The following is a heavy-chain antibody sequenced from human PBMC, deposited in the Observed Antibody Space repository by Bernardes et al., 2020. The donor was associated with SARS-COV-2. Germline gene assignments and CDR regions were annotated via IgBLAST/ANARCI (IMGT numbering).Heavy chain of an antibody. CDR3: ARDMKYYDVLTGYLKANYYYYYGMGV. CDR2: ISYDGSNK. V-gene: IGHV3-30-3*01. Sequence: GGSLRLSCPASGFTFRSYAMHWVRQAPGKGLEWVAVISYDGSNKYYADSVKGRFTISRDNSKNTLYLQMNSLRAEDTAVYYCARDMKYYDVLTGYLKANYYYYYGMGVWGQGTTVTVSS. D-gene: IGHD3-9*01. J-gene: IGHJ6*02. CDR1: GFTFRSYA.